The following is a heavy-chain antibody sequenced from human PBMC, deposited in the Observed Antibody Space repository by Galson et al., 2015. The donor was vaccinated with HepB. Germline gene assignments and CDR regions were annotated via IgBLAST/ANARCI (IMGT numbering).Heavy chain of an antibody. CDR1: GYSYTSYW. J-gene: IGHJ6*03. V-gene: IGHV5-51*01. D-gene: IGHD5-18*01. Sequence: QSGAEVKKPGESLKISCKGSGYSYTSYWIGWVRQMPGKGLEWMGIIYPGDSDTRYSPSFQGQVTISADKSISTAYLQWSSLKASDTAMYYCARHLTSDTAMDYHYYYYMDVWGKGTTVTVSS. CDR3: ARHLTSDTAMDYHYYYYMDV. CDR2: IYPGDSDT.